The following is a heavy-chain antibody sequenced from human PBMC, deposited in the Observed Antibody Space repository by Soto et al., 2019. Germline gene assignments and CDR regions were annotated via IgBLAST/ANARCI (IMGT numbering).Heavy chain of an antibody. Sequence: GASVKVSCKASGYTFTKFHIHWVRQAPGQGLEWMGMIDPSGGVTRDAQRFQGRITTTSDTSTSSVYMELRGLTSEDTAVYYCGRDVTGNDNYELLGSSFDQGGRGTLAPVP. V-gene: IGHV1-46*01. CDR2: IDPSGGVT. D-gene: IGHD3-16*01. J-gene: IGHJ4*02. CDR1: GYTFTKFH. CDR3: GRDVTGNDNYELLGSSFDQ.